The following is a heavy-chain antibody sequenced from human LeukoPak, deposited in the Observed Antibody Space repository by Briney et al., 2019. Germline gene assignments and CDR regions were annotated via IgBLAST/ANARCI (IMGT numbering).Heavy chain of an antibody. CDR2: TDPGTGSM. Sequence: GGSLRLSCAASGFTFSSYAMSWVRQAPGKGLEWVSSTDPGTGSMFYADPVQGRFTISRDSAHNSLYLQMNSLRVEDTAVYYCARDYRDAYGYRYFDLWGRGTLVTVPS. V-gene: IGHV3-21*01. D-gene: IGHD3-10*01. CDR3: ARDYRDAYGYRYFDL. CDR1: GFTFSSYA. J-gene: IGHJ2*01.